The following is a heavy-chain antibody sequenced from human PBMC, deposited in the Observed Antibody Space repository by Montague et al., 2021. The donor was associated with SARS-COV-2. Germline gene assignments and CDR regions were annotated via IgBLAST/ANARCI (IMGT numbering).Heavy chain of an antibody. J-gene: IGHJ6*03. Sequence: SETLSLTCAVYGGSFSGHYWSWIRQPPGKGLEWIGEINNSGSTNYNPSLKSRVTISVDTSKNQFSLKLHSVTAADTAVYYCARGRIEVSMIVVVLTGASHYMDVWGKGTTVTVPS. CDR3: ARGRIEVSMIVVVLTGASHYMDV. CDR1: GGSFSGHY. V-gene: IGHV4-34*01. D-gene: IGHD3-22*01. CDR2: INNSGST.